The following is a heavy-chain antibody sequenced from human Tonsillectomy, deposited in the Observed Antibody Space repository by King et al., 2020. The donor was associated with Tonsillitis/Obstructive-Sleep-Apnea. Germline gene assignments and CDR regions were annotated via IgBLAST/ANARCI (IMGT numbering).Heavy chain of an antibody. CDR2: MNPNSGDT. CDR3: AVRGDFYYYDMDV. D-gene: IGHD1-26*01. J-gene: IGHJ6*03. CDR1: GYTFTKYQ. Sequence: VQLVQSGAEVKKSGASVKVSCKASGYTFTKYQFNWVRQATGQGLEWMGWMNPNSGDTGYAQKFQGRVTMTRNISISTAYMELSRLRSEDTAVYYCAVRGDFYYYDMDVWGRGTTVTVSS. V-gene: IGHV1-8*01.